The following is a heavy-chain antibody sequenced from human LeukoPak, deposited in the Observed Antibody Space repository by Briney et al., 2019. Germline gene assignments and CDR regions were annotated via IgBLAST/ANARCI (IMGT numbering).Heavy chain of an antibody. D-gene: IGHD1-26*01. CDR1: GFTFRSYW. CDR2: INSDGSSP. V-gene: IGHV3-74*01. Sequence: GGSLRLSCAAAGFTFRSYWMHWVRHAPGKGLVWVSRINSDGSSPSYADSVKGRFTISRDNAKNSLYLQMNSLRAEDTAVYYCARAGSYYYYYMDVWGKGTTVTVS. J-gene: IGHJ6*03. CDR3: ARAGSYYYYYMDV.